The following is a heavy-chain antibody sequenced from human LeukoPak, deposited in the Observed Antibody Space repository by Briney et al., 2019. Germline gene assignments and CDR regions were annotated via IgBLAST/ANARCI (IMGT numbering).Heavy chain of an antibody. D-gene: IGHD3-22*01. CDR3: ARPRFSSGHPFYYYYGMDV. V-gene: IGHV3-7*01. CDR2: IKQDGSER. Sequence: GGSLRLSCAASGFTFSSYWMSWVRQAPGKGLEWVANIKQDGSERYYVDSVKGRFTISRDNAKNSLYLQMNSLRAEDTAVYYCARPRFSSGHPFYYYYGMDVWGQGTTVTVSS. CDR1: GFTFSSYW. J-gene: IGHJ6*02.